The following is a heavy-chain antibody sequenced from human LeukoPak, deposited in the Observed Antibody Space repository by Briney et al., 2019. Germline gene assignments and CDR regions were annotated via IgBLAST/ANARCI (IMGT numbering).Heavy chain of an antibody. CDR3: AGTPLLWFREKDWFDP. V-gene: IGHV1-18*01. CDR1: GYTFTSYG. Sequence: GASVKVSCKASGYTFTSYGISWVRQAPGRGLEWMGWISAYNGNTNYAQKLQGRVTMTTDTSTSTAYMELRSLRSDDTAVYYCAGTPLLWFREKDWFDPWGQGTLVTVSS. J-gene: IGHJ5*02. D-gene: IGHD3-10*01. CDR2: ISAYNGNT.